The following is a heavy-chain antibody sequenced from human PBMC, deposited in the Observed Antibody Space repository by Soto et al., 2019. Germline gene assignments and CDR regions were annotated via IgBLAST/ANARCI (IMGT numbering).Heavy chain of an antibody. CDR1: GFTFSSYG. CDR3: AKDPSAIVVVVPAN. Sequence: GGSLRLSCAASGFTFSSYGMHWVRQAPGKGLEWVAVISYDGSYKYYGDSVKGRFTISRDNSKNTLYLQMNSLRAEDTAVYYCAKDPSAIVVVVPANWGQGTMVTVSS. V-gene: IGHV3-30*18. J-gene: IGHJ3*01. D-gene: IGHD2-15*01. CDR2: ISYDGSYK.